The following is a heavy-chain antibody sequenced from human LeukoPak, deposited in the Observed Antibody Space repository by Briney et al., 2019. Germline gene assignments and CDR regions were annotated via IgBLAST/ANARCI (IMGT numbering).Heavy chain of an antibody. V-gene: IGHV3-9*01. J-gene: IGHJ4*02. CDR1: GFTFDDYA. D-gene: IGHD2-15*01. CDR2: ISWNSGSI. CDR3: AKEARYCSGGSCYFNTY. Sequence: GGSLRLSCAASGFTFDDYAMHWVRHAPGKGLEWVSGISWNSGSIGYADSVKGRFTISRDNAKNSLYLQMNSLRAEDTALYYCAKEARYCSGGSCYFNTYWGQGTLVTVSS.